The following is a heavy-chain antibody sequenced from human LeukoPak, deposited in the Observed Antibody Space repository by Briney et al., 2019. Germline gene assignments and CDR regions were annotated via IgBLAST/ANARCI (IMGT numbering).Heavy chain of an antibody. CDR2: INHNGKTI. J-gene: IGHJ4*02. CDR3: ARDNDWAFDY. CDR1: GFTFSSYV. D-gene: IGHD3-9*01. Sequence: GGSLRLSCAASGFTFSSYVMSWVRQAPGKGLEWVSYINHNGKTIYYADSVKGRFTISRDNAKNSLYLQMNSLRDEDTAVYYCARDNDWAFDYWSQGTLVTVSS. V-gene: IGHV3-48*02.